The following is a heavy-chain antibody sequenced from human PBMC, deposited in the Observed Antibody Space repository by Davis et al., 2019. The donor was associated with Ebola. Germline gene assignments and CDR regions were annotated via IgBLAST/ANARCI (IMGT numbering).Heavy chain of an antibody. J-gene: IGHJ6*02. CDR1: GGTFSSYT. CDR3: ARVFEGTSGEYYYSYGMDV. Sequence: SVKVSCKVSGGTFSSYTISWVRQAPGQGLEWMGRIIPILGIGNYAQKFQGRVTITADKSTSTAYMELSSLRSEDTAVYYCARVFEGTSGEYYYSYGMDVWGQGTTVTVSS. CDR2: IIPILGIG. D-gene: IGHD2-2*01. V-gene: IGHV1-69*02.